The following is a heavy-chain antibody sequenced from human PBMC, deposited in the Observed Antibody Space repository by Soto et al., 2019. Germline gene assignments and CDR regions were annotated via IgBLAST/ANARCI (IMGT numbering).Heavy chain of an antibody. V-gene: IGHV1-24*01. J-gene: IGHJ4*02. Sequence: ASVKVSCKVSGYTLTELSMHWVRQAPGKGLEWMGGFDPEGGETIYAQKFQGRVTMTEDTSTDTAYMELSSLRSEDTAVYYCATWVDTAMVYYFDYWGQGTLVTSPQ. D-gene: IGHD5-18*01. CDR1: GYTLTELS. CDR3: ATWVDTAMVYYFDY. CDR2: FDPEGGET.